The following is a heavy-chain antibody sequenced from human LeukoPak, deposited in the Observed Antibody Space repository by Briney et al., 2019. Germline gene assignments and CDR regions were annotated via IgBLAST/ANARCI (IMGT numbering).Heavy chain of an antibody. CDR3: ARGASGWYGYLWFDP. CDR2: ISYGGSNK. J-gene: IGHJ5*02. Sequence: PGGSLRLSCAASGFTFSSYAMHWVRQAPGKGLEWVAVISYGGSNKYYADSVKGRFTISRDNSKNTLYLQMNSLRAEDTAVYYCARGASGWYGYLWFDPWGQGTLVTVSS. V-gene: IGHV3-30-3*01. CDR1: GFTFSSYA. D-gene: IGHD6-19*01.